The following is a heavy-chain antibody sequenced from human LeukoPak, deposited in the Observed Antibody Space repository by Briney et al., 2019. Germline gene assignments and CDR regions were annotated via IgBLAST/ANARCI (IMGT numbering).Heavy chain of an antibody. V-gene: IGHV4-39*07. J-gene: IGHJ5*02. CDR2: VYYSGST. CDR1: GGSISSSSYY. Sequence: PSETLSLTCTVSGGSISSSSYYWGWIRQPPGKGLEWIGSVYYSGSTYYNPSLKSRVAISVDTSKNQFSLKLSSVTAADTAVYYCARGPTMVRVWWFDPWGQGTLVTVSS. CDR3: ARGPTMVRVWWFDP. D-gene: IGHD3-10*01.